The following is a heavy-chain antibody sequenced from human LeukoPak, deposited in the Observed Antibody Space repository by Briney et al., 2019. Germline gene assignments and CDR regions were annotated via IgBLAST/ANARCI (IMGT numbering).Heavy chain of an antibody. CDR2: ISAYNGNT. CDR1: GYTFTSYG. Sequence: ASVKVSCKVSGYTFTSYGISWVRQAPGQGLEWMGWISAYNGNTNYAQKLQGRVTMTTDTSTSTAYMELRSLRSDDTAVYYCARAKLWFGEFYYFDYWGQGTLVTVSS. CDR3: ARAKLWFGEFYYFDY. V-gene: IGHV1-18*04. J-gene: IGHJ4*02. D-gene: IGHD3-10*01.